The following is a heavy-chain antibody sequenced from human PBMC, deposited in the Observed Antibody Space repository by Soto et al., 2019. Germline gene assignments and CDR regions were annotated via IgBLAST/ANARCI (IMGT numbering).Heavy chain of an antibody. D-gene: IGHD3-9*01. J-gene: IGHJ6*04. CDR1: GFTFSSYG. CDR2: IWYDGSNK. CDR3: ARRGYFDNYCYYYYGMDF. Sequence: GGSLRLSCAASGFTFSSYGMHWVRQAPGKGLEWVAVIWYDGSNKYYADSVKGRFTISRDNSKNTLYLQMNSLRAEDTAVYYCARRGYFDNYCYYYYGMDFWGKGSTVTVYS. V-gene: IGHV3-33*01.